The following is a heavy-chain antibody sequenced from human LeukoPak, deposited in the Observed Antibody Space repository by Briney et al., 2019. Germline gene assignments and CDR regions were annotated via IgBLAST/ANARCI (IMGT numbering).Heavy chain of an antibody. J-gene: IGHJ4*02. V-gene: IGHV1-46*01. CDR2: INPSGGST. CDR1: GYTFTNYY. Sequence: ASVKVSCKASGYTFTNYYMHWVRQAPGQGLEWMGLINPSGGSTSYAEKFQGRVIMTRDMSTTTDYMELSSLRSEDTAIYYCARGGDVTGPFDYWGQGTLVTVSS. CDR3: ARGGDVTGPFDY. D-gene: IGHD3-16*01.